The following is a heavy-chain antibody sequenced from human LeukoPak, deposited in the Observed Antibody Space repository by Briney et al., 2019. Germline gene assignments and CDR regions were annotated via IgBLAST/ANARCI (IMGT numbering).Heavy chain of an antibody. CDR3: AREYSSPSCAFDI. Sequence: ASVKVSCKASGYTFTGYYMHWVRQAPGQGLEWMGWINPNGGGTNYAQKFQGRVTMTRDTSISTAYMELSRLRSDDTAVYYCAREYSSPSCAFDIWGQGTMVTVSS. V-gene: IGHV1-2*02. CDR1: GYTFTGYY. D-gene: IGHD6-6*01. J-gene: IGHJ3*02. CDR2: INPNGGGT.